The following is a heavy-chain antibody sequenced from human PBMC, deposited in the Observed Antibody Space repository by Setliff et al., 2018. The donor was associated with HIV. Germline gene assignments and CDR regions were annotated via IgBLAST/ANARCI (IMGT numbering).Heavy chain of an antibody. D-gene: IGHD2-21*02. Sequence: SETLSLTCTVSGGSISSSSYYWGWIRQPPGKGLEWIGSIYHSGNTYYMPSLQSRVTISVDMSKNQFSLNLNSVTAADTAVYYCARGQGCGGGCHYAFEMWGQGTMVTVSS. CDR3: ARGQGCGGGCHYAFEM. CDR2: IYHSGNT. CDR1: GGSISSSSYY. V-gene: IGHV4-39*01. J-gene: IGHJ3*02.